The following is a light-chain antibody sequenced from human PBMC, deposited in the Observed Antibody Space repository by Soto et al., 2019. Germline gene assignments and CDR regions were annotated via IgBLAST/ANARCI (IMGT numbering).Light chain of an antibody. CDR2: DNN. CDR1: SSNVWSNY. J-gene: IGLJ2*01. Sequence: QSVLTQPPSVSAAPGQKVTISCSGSSSNVWSNYVSWYQQLPGTAPKLLIYDNNKRPSGIPDRFSGSKSGTSATLDITGLQTGDEADYYCATWDRSLSVYVLFGGGTKLTVL. V-gene: IGLV1-51*01. CDR3: ATWDRSLSVYVL.